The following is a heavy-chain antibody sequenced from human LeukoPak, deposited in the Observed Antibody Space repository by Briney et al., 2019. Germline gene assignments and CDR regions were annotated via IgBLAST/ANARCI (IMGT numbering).Heavy chain of an antibody. CDR1: GFTFSSYW. CDR3: ASSKGDYAFDY. V-gene: IGHV3-7*01. Sequence: PGGSLRLSCAASGFTFSSYWMSWVRQAPGKGLEWVANIKQDGSEKYYVDSVKGRFTISRDNAKNSLYLQMNSLRAEDTAVYYCASSKGDYAFDYWGQGTLVTVSS. D-gene: IGHD4-17*01. CDR2: IKQDGSEK. J-gene: IGHJ4*02.